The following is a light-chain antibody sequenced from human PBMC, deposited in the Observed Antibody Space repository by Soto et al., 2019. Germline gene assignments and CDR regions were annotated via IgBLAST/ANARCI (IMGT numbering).Light chain of an antibody. V-gene: IGKV1-27*01. CDR1: QGISNY. CDR2: AAS. J-gene: IGKJ1*01. Sequence: DIQMTQSPSSLSASVGDRVTITCRASQGISNYLVWYQQKPGKVPKLLIYAASTLQSGVPSRFSCSGSGTDFTLTISSLQPEDVATYYCQNYKGAPWTFCQGTKVEIK. CDR3: QNYKGAPWT.